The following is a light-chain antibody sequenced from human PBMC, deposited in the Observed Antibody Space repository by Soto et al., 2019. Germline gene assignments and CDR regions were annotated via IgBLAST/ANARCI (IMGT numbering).Light chain of an antibody. CDR2: YAS. CDR1: QSVSSY. Sequence: EIVLTQSPATLSLSPGERATLSCRSSQSVSSYLAWYQQKPGQAPRLLIYYASNRATGIPARFSGSGCGTEVSLPISSLEHEDDAVYYCQQRGNWPVLTFGGGTKVEIK. J-gene: IGKJ4*01. CDR3: QQRGNWPVLT. V-gene: IGKV3-11*01.